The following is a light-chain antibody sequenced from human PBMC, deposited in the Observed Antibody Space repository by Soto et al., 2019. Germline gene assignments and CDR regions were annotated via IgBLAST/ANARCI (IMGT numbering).Light chain of an antibody. CDR3: QKYHDWPPWT. CDR2: GAS. J-gene: IGKJ1*01. Sequence: EKLMTQSTATLSVSPGEGDTLSCRARQKINNNLAWYQQKPGQAPRLLIYGASTRATVIPPRLSGSWSGTEFTIDISSLLSEDVAVYYCQKYHDWPPWTFCQGTKVEVK. CDR1: QKINNN. V-gene: IGKV3-15*01.